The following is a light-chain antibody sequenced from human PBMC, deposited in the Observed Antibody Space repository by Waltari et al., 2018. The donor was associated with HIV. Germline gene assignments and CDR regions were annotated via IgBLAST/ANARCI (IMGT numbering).Light chain of an antibody. CDR3: QQTYSGPWT. J-gene: IGKJ1*01. V-gene: IGKV1-39*01. CDR2: SAS. CDR1: HTISRF. Sequence: DIQMTQSPSSLSASVGDRVTVTCRANHTISRFLNWYQHKPGNAPNLLISSASNLHSGVPSRFGGSGSGTDFALTISSLQPEDFAVYYCQQTYSGPWTFGQGTKIDIK.